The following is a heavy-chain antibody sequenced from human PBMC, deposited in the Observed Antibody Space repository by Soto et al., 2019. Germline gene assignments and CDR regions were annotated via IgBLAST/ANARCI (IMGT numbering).Heavy chain of an antibody. J-gene: IGHJ4*02. CDR1: GGSISSGGYY. V-gene: IGHV4-31*03. CDR3: ERGVYYYDSSGYYPEYYIDY. Sequence: SETLSLTCTVSGGSISSGGYYWSWIRQHPGKGLEWIGYIYYSGSTYYNPSLKSRVTISVDTSKNQFSLKLSSVTAADTAVYYCERGVYYYDSSGYYPEYYIDYRGKGTLRSGSS. D-gene: IGHD3-22*01. CDR2: IYYSGST.